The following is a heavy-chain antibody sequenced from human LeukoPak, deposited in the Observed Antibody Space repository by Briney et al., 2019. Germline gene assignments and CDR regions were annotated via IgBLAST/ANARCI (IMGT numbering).Heavy chain of an antibody. Sequence: PSETLSLTCTVSGGSISGYYWSWIRQPPGKGLEWIGYIYYTGSANYNPSLKSRVTISVDTSMNQFSLKPSSVTAADTAVYYCARWLQLPDGAFDIWGQGTMVTVSS. CDR3: ARWLQLPDGAFDI. D-gene: IGHD5-24*01. J-gene: IGHJ3*02. CDR2: IYYTGSA. CDR1: GGSISGYY. V-gene: IGHV4-59*01.